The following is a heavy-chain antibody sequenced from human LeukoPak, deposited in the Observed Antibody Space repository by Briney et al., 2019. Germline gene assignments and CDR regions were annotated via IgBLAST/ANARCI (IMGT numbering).Heavy chain of an antibody. CDR2: ISYDGSNK. CDR3: ARGGVYSSGSYYLYYFDY. Sequence: GRSLRLSCVASGFTFSSYAMHWVRQAPGKGLEWEALISYDGSNKYYADSVKGRFTISRDNSKNTLYLQMNSLRAEDTAVYYCARGGVYSSGSYYLYYFDYWGQGTLVTVSS. V-gene: IGHV3-30-3*01. CDR1: GFTFSSYA. J-gene: IGHJ4*02. D-gene: IGHD6-19*01.